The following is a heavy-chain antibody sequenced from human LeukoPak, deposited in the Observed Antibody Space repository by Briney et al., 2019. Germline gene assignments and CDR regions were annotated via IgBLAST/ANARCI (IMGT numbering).Heavy chain of an antibody. Sequence: GGSLRLSCSASGFTFSDYWMTCVREAPGTGLGWVGNIRQDDSEKNYVDSVKGGFTISRDNAKSSLYLQMNSLRAEDTAIYYCATDRKVGTWDPRFNYWGQGTLVTVSS. CDR3: ATDRKVGTWDPRFNY. CDR1: GFTFSDYW. J-gene: IGHJ4*02. CDR2: IRQDDSEK. V-gene: IGHV3-7*01. D-gene: IGHD4-23*01.